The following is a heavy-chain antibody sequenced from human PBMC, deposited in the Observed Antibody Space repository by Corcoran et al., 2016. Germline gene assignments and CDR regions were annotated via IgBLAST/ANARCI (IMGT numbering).Heavy chain of an antibody. CDR3: ARQVRDFWTSTGGWFDP. CDR2: IYPGDSDT. D-gene: IGHD3-3*01. V-gene: IGHV5-51*01. Sequence: EVQLVQSGAEVKKPGESLKISCKGSGYSFTSYWIGWVRQMPGKGLEWMGIIYPGDSDTRYSPSFQGQVTIAADKSISTAYLQWSSLKASDTAMYYCARQVRDFWTSTGGWFDPWGQGTLVTVSS. J-gene: IGHJ5*02. CDR1: GYSFTSYW.